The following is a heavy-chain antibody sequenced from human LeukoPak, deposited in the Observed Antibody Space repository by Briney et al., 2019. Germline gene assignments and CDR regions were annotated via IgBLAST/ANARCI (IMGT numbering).Heavy chain of an antibody. V-gene: IGHV4-4*09. CDR1: GASIRNYY. Sequence: PSETLSLTCTVSGASIRNYYWSWIRQTPEKGLEWMGYIHATGGSNYYPSLKSRLTVSIDTSRNQLSLKLTSVTAADTAIYFCARLGSYHDFWGQGALVTVS. CDR3: ARLGSYHDF. J-gene: IGHJ4*02. CDR2: IHATGGS. D-gene: IGHD1-26*01.